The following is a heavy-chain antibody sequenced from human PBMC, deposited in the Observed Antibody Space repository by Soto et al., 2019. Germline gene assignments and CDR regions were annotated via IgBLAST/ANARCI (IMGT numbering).Heavy chain of an antibody. CDR2: ISGSGAST. V-gene: IGHV3-23*01. J-gene: IGHJ4*02. CDR3: AKALLSGTYTRGARPIDY. D-gene: IGHD1-26*01. CDR1: GFTFSSYA. Sequence: GGSLRLSCAASGFTFSSYAMTWVRQAPGKGLEWVSGISGSGASTYYADSVKGRFTISRDNSRNTLYLQMNSLRAEDTAVYYCAKALLSGTYTRGARPIDYWGQGALVTVSS.